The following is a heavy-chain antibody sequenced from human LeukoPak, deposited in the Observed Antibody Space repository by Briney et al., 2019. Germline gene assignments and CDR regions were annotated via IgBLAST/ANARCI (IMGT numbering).Heavy chain of an antibody. CDR1: GGSINSHY. V-gene: IGHV4-59*08. CDR3: VRRDNTGWNYFDH. D-gene: IGHD6-19*01. J-gene: IGHJ4*02. Sequence: SDTLSLTCTVSGGSINSHYWSWIRQPPGKGLQWIGDIYYSERINYNPSLRSRVTISVDTSKNQLSLKLTSVLAADTAMYYCVRRDNTGWNYFDHWGQGILVTVSS. CDR2: IYYSERI.